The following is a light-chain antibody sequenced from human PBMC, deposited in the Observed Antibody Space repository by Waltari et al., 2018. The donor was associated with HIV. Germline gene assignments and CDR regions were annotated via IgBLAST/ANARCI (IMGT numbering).Light chain of an antibody. V-gene: IGKV1-39*01. Sequence: IQMTQSPSFLAASVGDRVTITCRESQSIKLYLNWYQQKPGKAPRLLIFTASSLQSGVPSRFIGSASGTNFTLTISSLQPEDFATYYCQQAFSGPFVFGPGTKVEVK. CDR1: QSIKLY. CDR3: QQAFSGPFV. J-gene: IGKJ3*01. CDR2: TAS.